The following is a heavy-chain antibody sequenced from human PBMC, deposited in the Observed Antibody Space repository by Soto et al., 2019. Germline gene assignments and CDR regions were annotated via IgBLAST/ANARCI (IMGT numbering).Heavy chain of an antibody. D-gene: IGHD4-17*01. CDR3: TRGTFETTAPFY. Sequence: QVQLQESGPGLVNPWETLSLTCTVSGGSISNYRWRWVRQPAGKGLEWIGRIFASGRTNINATLQSRVTMSVDTSKNQFSLTMTSLAAADTAVYYCTRGTFETTAPFYWGQGIPVTVSS. CDR2: IFASGRT. CDR1: GGSISNYR. J-gene: IGHJ4*02. V-gene: IGHV4-4*07.